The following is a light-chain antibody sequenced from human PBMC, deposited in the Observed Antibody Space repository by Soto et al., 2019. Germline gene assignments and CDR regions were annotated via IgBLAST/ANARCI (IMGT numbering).Light chain of an antibody. J-gene: IGKJ3*01. CDR2: DAS. CDR3: LQHNSYLFN. V-gene: IGKV1-17*01. Sequence: DIQMTQSPSSLSASVGDRVTITCRASHGMRDDLDWYQQKPGKPPKRLIYDASNLQSGFPSRFSGSGCGTEFALTISSLQPEEFSNDDCLQHNSYLFNFGPGTKVDIK. CDR1: HGMRDD.